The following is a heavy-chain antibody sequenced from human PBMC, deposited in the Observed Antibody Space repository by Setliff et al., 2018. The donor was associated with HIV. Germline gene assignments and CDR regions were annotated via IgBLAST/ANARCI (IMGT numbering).Heavy chain of an antibody. CDR3: ATGRLRATSPFDN. CDR2: ISGSAGST. Sequence: GSLRLSCAVSGFTFSSYAMSWVRQAPGKGLEWVSAISGSAGSTYYADSVKGRFTISGDNSKNTLYLQMNSLRAQDTAIYYCATGRLRATSPFDNWGQGTLVTVSS. V-gene: IGHV3-23*01. CDR1: GFTFSSYA. D-gene: IGHD1-26*01. J-gene: IGHJ4*02.